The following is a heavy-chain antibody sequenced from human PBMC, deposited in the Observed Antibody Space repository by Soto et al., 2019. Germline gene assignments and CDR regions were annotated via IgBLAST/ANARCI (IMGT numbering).Heavy chain of an antibody. Sequence: SETLSLTCTVSGGSISSGGYYWSWIRQHPGKGLEWIGYIYYSGSTYYNPSLKSRVTISVDTSKNQFSLKLSSVTAADTAVYYCARIFETGTFDYWGQGTLVTVSS. CDR2: IYYSGST. CDR1: GGSISSGGYY. D-gene: IGHD2-15*01. J-gene: IGHJ4*02. V-gene: IGHV4-31*03. CDR3: ARIFETGTFDY.